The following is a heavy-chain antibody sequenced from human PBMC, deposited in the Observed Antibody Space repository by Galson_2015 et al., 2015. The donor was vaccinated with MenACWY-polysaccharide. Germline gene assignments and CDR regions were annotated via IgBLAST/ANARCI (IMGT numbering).Heavy chain of an antibody. V-gene: IGHV3-49*03. Sequence: SLRLSCAASGVTFGDYDRAWFRQAPGKGLEGVGFIRCKASGETTGYAASVKGRFTISRDDSKSTAYLQMNSLQTEDTGIYYCTRDRPIDYWGQGTLVTVSS. J-gene: IGHJ4*02. CDR1: GVTFGDYD. CDR3: TRDRPIDY. CDR2: IRCKASGETT.